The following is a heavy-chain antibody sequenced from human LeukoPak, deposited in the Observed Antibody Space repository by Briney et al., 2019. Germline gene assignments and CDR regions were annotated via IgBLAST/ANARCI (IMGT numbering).Heavy chain of an antibody. CDR1: GYTFTSYY. J-gene: IGHJ4*02. V-gene: IGHV1-46*01. Sequence: ASVKVSCKASGYTFTSYYIHWVRQAPGQGLEWMGMINPSGGSTSYAQKFQGRVTMTRDTSTSTVYMDLNSLRSEDTAVYFCARSIRGCSSSPCYEDYWGQGTLVTVSS. D-gene: IGHD2-2*01. CDR2: INPSGGST. CDR3: ARSIRGCSSSPCYEDY.